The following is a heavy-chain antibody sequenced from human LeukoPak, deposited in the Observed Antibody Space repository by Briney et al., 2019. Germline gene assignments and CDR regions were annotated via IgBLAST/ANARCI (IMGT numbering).Heavy chain of an antibody. D-gene: IGHD3-9*01. CDR3: ARVRERYFDWLPPDY. V-gene: IGHV3-7*03. CDR2: IKQDGSEK. CDR1: GFTFSSYW. J-gene: IGHJ4*02. Sequence: GWSLRLSCAASGFTFSSYWMSWVRQAPGKGLEWVANIKQDGSEKYYVDSVKGRFTISRDNAKNSLYLQMNSLRAEDTAVYYCARVRERYFDWLPPDYWGQGTLVTVSS.